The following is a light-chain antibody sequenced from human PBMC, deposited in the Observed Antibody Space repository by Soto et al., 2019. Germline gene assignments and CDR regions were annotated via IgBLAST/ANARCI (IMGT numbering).Light chain of an antibody. J-gene: IGLJ1*01. V-gene: IGLV2-23*02. CDR2: EVS. CDR3: CSYAGSSTLV. Sequence: QSALTQPASVSGSPGQSITISCTGTSSDVGSYNLVSWYQHHPGKAPKLMIYEVSKRPSGVSNRFSGSKSGNTASLTIPGLQAEDEADYYCCSYAGSSTLVFGTGTKLTVL. CDR1: SSDVGSYNL.